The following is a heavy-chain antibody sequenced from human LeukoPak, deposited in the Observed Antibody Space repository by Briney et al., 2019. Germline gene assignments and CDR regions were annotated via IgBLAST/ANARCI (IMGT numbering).Heavy chain of an antibody. V-gene: IGHV5-51*01. D-gene: IGHD5-18*01. J-gene: IGHJ5*02. CDR3: ARLGYSYGSFDP. Sequence: HGESLKISCKGSGYSFSSYWIGWVRQMPGKGLEWMGIIYPRDSDTRYSPSFRGQVTISADKSISTAYLQWSSLKASDTAMYYCARLGYSYGSFDPWGQGTLVTVSS. CDR1: GYSFSSYW. CDR2: IYPRDSDT.